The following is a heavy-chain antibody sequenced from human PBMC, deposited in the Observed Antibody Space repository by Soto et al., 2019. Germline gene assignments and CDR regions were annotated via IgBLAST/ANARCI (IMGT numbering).Heavy chain of an antibody. CDR3: ARVRETSPYDYGDYDGLVEYYMDV. CDR2: INSDGSST. CDR1: GFTFSSYW. V-gene: IGHV3-74*01. D-gene: IGHD4-17*01. J-gene: IGHJ6*03. Sequence: EVQLVESGGGLVQPGGSLRLSCAASGFTFSSYWMHWVRQAPGKGLVWVSRINSDGSSTSYADSVKGRFTISRDNAKNTLYLQMNSLRAEDTAVYYCARVRETSPYDYGDYDGLVEYYMDVWGKGTTVTVSS.